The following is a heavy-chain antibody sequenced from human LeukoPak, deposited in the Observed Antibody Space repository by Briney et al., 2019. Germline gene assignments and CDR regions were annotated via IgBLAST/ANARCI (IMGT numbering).Heavy chain of an antibody. D-gene: IGHD5-12*01. V-gene: IGHV4-59*01. CDR3: AGSHREGYSGTIPDYGMDV. J-gene: IGHJ6*02. CDR2: IYYSGST. CDR1: GGSISSYY. Sequence: SETLSLTCTVSGGSISSYYWSWIRQPPGKGLEWIGYIYYSGSTNYNPSLKSRVTISVDTSKNQFSLKLSSVTAADTAVYYCAGSHREGYSGTIPDYGMDVWGQGTTVTVSS.